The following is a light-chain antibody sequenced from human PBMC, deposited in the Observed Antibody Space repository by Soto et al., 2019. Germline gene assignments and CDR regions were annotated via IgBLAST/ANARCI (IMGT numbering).Light chain of an antibody. CDR2: DAS. Sequence: DIVMTQSPSTLSASAGDRVTLTCRASQSISNWLAWFQQKHGKAPKLLIYDASSMASGVPARFSGSGSGTEFTLTISSLEPEDFAVYYCQQLNSSPWTFGQGTTVEIK. CDR3: QQLNSSPWT. CDR1: QSISNW. V-gene: IGKV1-5*01. J-gene: IGKJ1*01.